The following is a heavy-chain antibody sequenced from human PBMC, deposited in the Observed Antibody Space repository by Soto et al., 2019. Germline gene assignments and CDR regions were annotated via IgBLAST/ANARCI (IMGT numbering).Heavy chain of an antibody. V-gene: IGHV1-69*12. D-gene: IGHD5-18*01. J-gene: IGHJ4*02. CDR2: IISIFDTA. CDR1: GGTFSSYA. CDR3: ASHGYSYGYLFDY. Sequence: QVQLVQSGAEVKKPGSSVKVSCKASGGTFSSYAISWVRQAPGQGLEWMGGIISIFDTADYAQKFQGRVTITAAESTSTAYMELSSLRSEDTAVYYCASHGYSYGYLFDYWGQGTEVTVSS.